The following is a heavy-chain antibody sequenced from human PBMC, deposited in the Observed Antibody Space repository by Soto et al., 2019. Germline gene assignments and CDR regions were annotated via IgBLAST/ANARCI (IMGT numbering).Heavy chain of an antibody. CDR2: IKHSGST. J-gene: IGHJ4*02. D-gene: IGHD3-16*01. V-gene: IGHV4-34*01. CDR1: GGSFSGYY. Sequence: QVQLQQWGAGLLKPSETLSLTCAVYGGSFSGYYWSWIRQHPGKGLEWIGEIKHSGSTHYNPSLKSRVTISVDTSKNQFSLKLSSVTAADTAVYYCARGPLYTPSGWGQGTLVTVSS. CDR3: ARGPLYTPSG.